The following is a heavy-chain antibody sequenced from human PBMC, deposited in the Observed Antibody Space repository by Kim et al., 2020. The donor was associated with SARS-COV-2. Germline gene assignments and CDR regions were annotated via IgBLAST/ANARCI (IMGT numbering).Heavy chain of an antibody. Sequence: GGSLRLSCAASGFTFSSYGMHWVRQAPGKGLEWVAVIWYDGSNKYYADSAKGRYTISRDNSKNTLYLKLNSLRAEDTAVYYCARAAQITIFEWWDPRYYYYGMDVWGQGTTVTVSS. CDR1: GFTFSSYG. V-gene: IGHV3-33*01. J-gene: IGHJ6*02. CDR2: IWYDGSNK. D-gene: IGHD3-3*01. CDR3: ARAAQITIFEWWDPRYYYYGMDV.